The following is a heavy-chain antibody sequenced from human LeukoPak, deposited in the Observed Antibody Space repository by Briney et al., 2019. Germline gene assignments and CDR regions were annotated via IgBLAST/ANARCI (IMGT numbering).Heavy chain of an antibody. J-gene: IGHJ4*02. D-gene: IGHD3-22*01. CDR1: GYSISSGYY. Sequence: SEILSLTCTVSGYSISSGYYWGWIRQPPGKGLEWIGSIYHSGSTYYNPSLKSRVTISVDTSKNQFSLKLSSVTAADTAVYYCARDRSWIVVVITGGHFDYWGQGTLVTVSS. CDR3: ARDRSWIVVVITGGHFDY. CDR2: IYHSGST. V-gene: IGHV4-38-2*02.